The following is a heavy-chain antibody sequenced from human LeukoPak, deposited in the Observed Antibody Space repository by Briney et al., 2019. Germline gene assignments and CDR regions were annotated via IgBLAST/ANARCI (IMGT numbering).Heavy chain of an antibody. V-gene: IGHV1-18*04. CDR2: ISAYNGNT. D-gene: IGHD1-26*01. CDR1: GYTFTGYN. CDR3: AREMGAGGVDFDY. J-gene: IGHJ4*02. Sequence: ASVKVSCKASGYTFTGYNMHWVRRAPGQGLEWMGWISAYNGNTNYAQKLQGRVTMTTDTSTSTAYMELRSLRSDDTAVYYCAREMGAGGVDFDYWGQGTLVTVSS.